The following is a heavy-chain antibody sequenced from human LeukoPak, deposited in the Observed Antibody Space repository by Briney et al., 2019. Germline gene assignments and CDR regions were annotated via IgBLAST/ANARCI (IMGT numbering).Heavy chain of an antibody. Sequence: SETLSLTCAVYGGSLSGYIWSWIRQPPGKGVEWIGEINRSGSTDYNPSLKSRVTMSVDMSRNQFSLKLNSVTAADAAVYYCVRADGRDGYRGLVDYWGQGTLVTVSA. CDR1: GGSLSGYI. J-gene: IGHJ4*02. V-gene: IGHV4-34*01. CDR3: VRADGRDGYRGLVDY. CDR2: INRSGST. D-gene: IGHD5-24*01.